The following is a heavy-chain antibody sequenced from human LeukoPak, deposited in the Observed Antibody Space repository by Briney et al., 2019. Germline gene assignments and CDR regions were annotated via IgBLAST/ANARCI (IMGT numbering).Heavy chain of an antibody. CDR2: INSDGSST. CDR3: ARAPRFYGDYGCDY. D-gene: IGHD4-17*01. J-gene: IGHJ4*02. Sequence: GGSLRLSCAASGFTFSSCWMHWVRQAPGKGLVWVSRINSDGSSTSYADSVKGRFTISRDNAKNTLYLQMNSLRAEDTAVYYCARAPRFYGDYGCDYWGQGTLVTVSS. V-gene: IGHV3-74*01. CDR1: GFTFSSCW.